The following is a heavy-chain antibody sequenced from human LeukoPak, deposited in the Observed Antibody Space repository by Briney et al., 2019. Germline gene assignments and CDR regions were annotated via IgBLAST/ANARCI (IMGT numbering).Heavy chain of an antibody. CDR3: ARAHLRASAFDI. Sequence: PGGSLRLSCAASGFTFDDYGMSWVRQAPGKGLEWVSGINWNGGSTGYADSVKGRFTISRDNAKNSLYLQMNSLRAEDTASYYCARAHLRASAFDIWGQGTMVTVSS. CDR1: GFTFDDYG. CDR2: INWNGGST. J-gene: IGHJ3*02. D-gene: IGHD4-17*01. V-gene: IGHV3-20*04.